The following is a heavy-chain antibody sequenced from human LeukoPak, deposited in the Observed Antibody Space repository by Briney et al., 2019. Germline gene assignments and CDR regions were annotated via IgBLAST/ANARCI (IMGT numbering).Heavy chain of an antibody. CDR2: IWYDGSNK. V-gene: IGHV3-33*01. J-gene: IGHJ4*02. Sequence: GRSLRLSCAASGFTFSSYGMHWVRQAPGKGLEWVAVIWYDGSNKYYADSVKGLFTISRDNSKNTLYLQMNSLRAEDTAVYYCARGMGDGYNRLGLDYWGQGTLVTVSS. CDR1: GFTFSSYG. CDR3: ARGMGDGYNRLGLDY. D-gene: IGHD5-24*01.